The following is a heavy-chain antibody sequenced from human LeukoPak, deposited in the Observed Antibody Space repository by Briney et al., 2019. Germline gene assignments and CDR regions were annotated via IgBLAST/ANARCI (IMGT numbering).Heavy chain of an antibody. CDR3: ASAGTSGYSIDY. V-gene: IGHV3-21*04. J-gene: IGHJ4*02. Sequence: GGSLRLSCAASGFTFSSYSVNWVRQAPGKGLEWVSSISSSSSYIYYADSVKGRFTISRDNAKNSLYLQMNSLRAEDTAVYYCASAGTSGYSIDYWGQGTLVTVSS. CDR2: ISSSSSYI. CDR1: GFTFSSYS. D-gene: IGHD3-3*01.